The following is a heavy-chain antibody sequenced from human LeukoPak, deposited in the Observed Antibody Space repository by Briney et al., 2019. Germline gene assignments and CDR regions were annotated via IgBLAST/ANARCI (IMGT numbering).Heavy chain of an antibody. V-gene: IGHV3-7*03. J-gene: IGHJ4*02. Sequence: GGSLRLSCAASGFNFNTFWMTWVRQAPGKGLEWVANIKEDGSEEYVDSVKGRFTISRDNAKNSLYLQMNSLRAEDTAVYYCAKDYYDSSGYRPLLDYWGQGTLVTVSS. CDR2: IKEDGSEE. CDR1: GFNFNTFW. D-gene: IGHD3-22*01. CDR3: AKDYYDSSGYRPLLDY.